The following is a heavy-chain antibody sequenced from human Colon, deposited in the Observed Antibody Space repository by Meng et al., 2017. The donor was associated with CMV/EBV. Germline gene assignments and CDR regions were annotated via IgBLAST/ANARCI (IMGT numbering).Heavy chain of an antibody. J-gene: IGHJ6*02. D-gene: IGHD2-21*01. Sequence: GESLKISCAASGFTYTLFWMTWVRQAPGKGLEWVANIKEDGSGQWYVGSVKGRFTISRDNAKKSVYLEMNSLRVEDTAVYYCVRYANSQYGMDVWGQGTTVTVSS. CDR3: VRYANSQYGMDV. CDR1: GFTYTLFW. V-gene: IGHV3-7*02. CDR2: IKEDGSGQ.